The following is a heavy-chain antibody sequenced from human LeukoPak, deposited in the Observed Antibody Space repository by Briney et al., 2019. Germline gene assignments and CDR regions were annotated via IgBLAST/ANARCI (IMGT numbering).Heavy chain of an antibody. CDR1: GFTFSTYG. Sequence: PGGSLRLSCAASGFTFSTYGMHWVRQAPGKGLDWVAVIWHDGSKTYYADSVKGRFTISRDNSKNTLYLQMNSPRAEDTAVFYCVRGSPNSGSQYGYWGQGTLVTVSS. J-gene: IGHJ4*02. D-gene: IGHD1-26*01. V-gene: IGHV3-33*01. CDR3: VRGSPNSGSQYGY. CDR2: IWHDGSKT.